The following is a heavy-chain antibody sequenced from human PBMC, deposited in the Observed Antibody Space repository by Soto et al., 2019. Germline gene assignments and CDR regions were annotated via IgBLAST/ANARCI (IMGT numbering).Heavy chain of an antibody. CDR3: ARGSHKLHSYDSSGFYHYVDY. D-gene: IGHD3-22*01. CDR2: INDSGST. CDR1: GGSFSDYS. J-gene: IGHJ4*02. Sequence: QVQLQQWGAGLVKPSETLSLTCAVYGGSFSDYSWTWIRQPPGKGLEWIGEINDSGSTNYTPSLERRVTISRDTSKNRFSLKLSSVTAADTAVYYCARGSHKLHSYDSSGFYHYVDYWGQGSLVTVSS. V-gene: IGHV4-34*01.